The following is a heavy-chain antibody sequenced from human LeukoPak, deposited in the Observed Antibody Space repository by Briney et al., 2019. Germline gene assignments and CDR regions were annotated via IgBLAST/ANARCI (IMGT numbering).Heavy chain of an antibody. Sequence: ASVKVSCKASGYIFTSYGISWVRQTPGQGLEWMGWISAYNGNTNYAQKLQGRVTMTTDTSTSTAYMELRSLRSDDTAVYYCATRIAVAGTLDYWGQGTLVTVSS. D-gene: IGHD6-19*01. CDR3: ATRIAVAGTLDY. CDR2: ISAYNGNT. V-gene: IGHV1-18*01. CDR1: GYIFTSYG. J-gene: IGHJ4*02.